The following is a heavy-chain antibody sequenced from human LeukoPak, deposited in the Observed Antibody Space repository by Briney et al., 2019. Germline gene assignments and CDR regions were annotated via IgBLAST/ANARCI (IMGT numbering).Heavy chain of an antibody. CDR1: AFTFSSYS. D-gene: IGHD4-17*01. CDR2: ISSSSYI. V-gene: IGHV3-21*01. J-gene: IGHJ6*03. CDR3: ARDETVTTGYYYYMDV. Sequence: PGGSLRPSCAASAFTFSSYSMNWVRQAPGKGLEWVSSISSSSYIYYADSVKGRFTISRDNAKNSLYLQMNSLRAEDTAVYYCARDETVTTGYYYYMDVWGKGTTVTVSS.